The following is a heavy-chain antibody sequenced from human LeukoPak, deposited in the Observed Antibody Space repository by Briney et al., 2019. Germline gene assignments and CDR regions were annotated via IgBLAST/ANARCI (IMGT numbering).Heavy chain of an antibody. CDR1: GFTFSSYA. CDR2: ISSSSSTI. Sequence: GGSLRLSCAASGFTFSSYAMSWVRQAPGKGLEWVSYISSSSSTIYYADSVKGRFTISRDNAKNSLYLQMNSLRAEDTAVYYCARLPSLGYCSSTSCYGSDYWGQGTLVTVSS. J-gene: IGHJ4*02. CDR3: ARLPSLGYCSSTSCYGSDY. D-gene: IGHD2-2*01. V-gene: IGHV3-48*01.